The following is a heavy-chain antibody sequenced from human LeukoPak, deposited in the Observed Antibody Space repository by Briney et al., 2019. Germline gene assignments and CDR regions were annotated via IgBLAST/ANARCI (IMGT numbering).Heavy chain of an antibody. CDR2: IYYSGST. Sequence: PSETLSLTCTVSGGSISSYYWSWIRQPPGKGLEWIGYIYYSGSTNYNPSLKSRVTISVDTSKNQSSLKLSSVTAADTAVYYCASITYYYDSSGYYRGYFQHWGQGTLVTVSS. J-gene: IGHJ1*01. D-gene: IGHD3-22*01. CDR3: ASITYYYDSSGYYRGYFQH. V-gene: IGHV4-59*08. CDR1: GGSISSYY.